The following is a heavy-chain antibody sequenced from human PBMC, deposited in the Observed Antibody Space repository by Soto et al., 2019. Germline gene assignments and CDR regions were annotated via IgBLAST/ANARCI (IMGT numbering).Heavy chain of an antibody. CDR3: ARDGPITMVRGVINYYGMDV. J-gene: IGHJ6*02. CDR1: GGTFSSYA. CDR2: IIPIFGTA. Sequence: ASVKVSCKASGGTFSSYAISWVLQAPGQGLEWMGGIIPIFGTANYAQKFQGRVTITADKSTSTAYMELSSLRSEDTAVYYCARDGPITMVRGVINYYGMDVWGQGXTVTV. V-gene: IGHV1-69*06. D-gene: IGHD3-10*01.